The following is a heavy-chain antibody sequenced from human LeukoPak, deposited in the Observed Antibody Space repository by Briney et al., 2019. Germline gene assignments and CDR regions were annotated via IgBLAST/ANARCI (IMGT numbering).Heavy chain of an antibody. J-gene: IGHJ2*01. CDR2: ISAYNGNT. CDR3: ARDLYMGYSYGLSSWYFDL. D-gene: IGHD5-18*01. Sequence: ASVKVSCKASGYTFTSYGISWVRQAPGQGLEWMGWISAYNGNTNYAQKLQGRVTMTTDTSTSTAYMELRSLRSDDTAVYYCARDLYMGYSYGLSSWYFDLWGRGTLVTVSS. CDR1: GYTFTSYG. V-gene: IGHV1-18*01.